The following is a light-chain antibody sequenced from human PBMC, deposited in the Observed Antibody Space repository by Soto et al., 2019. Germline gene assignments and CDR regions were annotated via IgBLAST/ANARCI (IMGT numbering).Light chain of an antibody. CDR2: AAS. CDR3: QRYNTAVMA. CDR1: QGISTY. V-gene: IGKV1-27*01. Sequence: DIQMTQSPSSLSASVGDRVTITCRASQGISTYLAWYQQKPGVAPNLLIYAASTLQSGVPSRFSGGGSGTDFTLTISSLQPEDVASYYCQRYNTAVMAFGQGTRLDIK. J-gene: IGKJ5*01.